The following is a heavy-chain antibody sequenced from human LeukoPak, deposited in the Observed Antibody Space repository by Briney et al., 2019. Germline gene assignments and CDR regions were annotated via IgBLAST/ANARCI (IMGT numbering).Heavy chain of an antibody. D-gene: IGHD3-9*01. V-gene: IGHV4-59*08. CDR3: ARRGYDILTGYSFYGFDY. J-gene: IGHJ4*02. Sequence: SETLSLTCTVSGGSVSSYYWSWIRQPPGKGLEWIGYMYYSGSTNYNPSLKSRVTISIDTSKNQFSLKLSSVTAADTAVYYCARRGYDILTGYSFYGFDYWGQGALVTVSS. CDR2: MYYSGST. CDR1: GGSVSSYY.